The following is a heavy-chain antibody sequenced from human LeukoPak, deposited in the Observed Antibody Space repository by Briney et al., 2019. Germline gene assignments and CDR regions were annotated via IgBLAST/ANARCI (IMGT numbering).Heavy chain of an antibody. CDR2: INAGNGNT. V-gene: IGHV1-3*01. Sequence: ASVKVSCKASGYTFTSYAMHWVRQAPGQRLEWMGWINAGNGNTKYSQKFQGRVTITRDTSASTAYMGLSSLRSEDTAVYYCARERRLWAAFDIWGQGTMVTVSS. D-gene: IGHD3-16*01. CDR1: GYTFTSYA. CDR3: ARERRLWAAFDI. J-gene: IGHJ3*02.